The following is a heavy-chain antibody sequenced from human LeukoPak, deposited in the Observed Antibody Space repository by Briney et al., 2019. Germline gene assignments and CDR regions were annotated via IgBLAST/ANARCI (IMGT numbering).Heavy chain of an antibody. J-gene: IGHJ4*02. D-gene: IGHD4-17*01. CDR1: GYPFTGYY. CDR2: INPNSGGT. Sequence: ASVKVSCKASGYPFTGYYMHWVRQAPGQGLEWMGWINPNSGGTNYAQKFQGRVTMTRDTSISTAYMELSRLRSDDTAVYYCRTDRYGDYGDYIDCWGQGTLVTVSS. V-gene: IGHV1-2*02. CDR3: RTDRYGDYGDYIDC.